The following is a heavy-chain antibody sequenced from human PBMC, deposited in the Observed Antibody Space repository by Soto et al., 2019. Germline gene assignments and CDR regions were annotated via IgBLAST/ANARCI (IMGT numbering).Heavy chain of an antibody. CDR1: GGSISSGGYY. V-gene: IGHV4-31*03. D-gene: IGHD4-17*01. Sequence: QVQLQESGPGLVKPSQTLSLTCTVSGGSISSGGYYWSWIRQHPGKGLEWIGYIYYSGSTYYNPSLKSRXXIXVXXSKNQFSLKLSSVTAADTAVYYCAREPYGDYYFDYWGQGTLVTVSS. CDR2: IYYSGST. CDR3: AREPYGDYYFDY. J-gene: IGHJ4*02.